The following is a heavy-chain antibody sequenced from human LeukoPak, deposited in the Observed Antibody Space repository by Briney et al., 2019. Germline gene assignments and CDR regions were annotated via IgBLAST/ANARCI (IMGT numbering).Heavy chain of an antibody. CDR1: GFTVSSTY. V-gene: IGHV3-53*01. D-gene: IGHD3-10*01. J-gene: IGHJ3*02. CDR3: ARMWGEENDAFDI. Sequence: GGSLRLSCAASGFTVSSTYMSWVRQAPGKGLEWVSVIYSGGSTYYADSVKGRFTISRDNAKNSLYLQMNSLRAEDSAVYYCARMWGEENDAFDIWGQGTMVTVSS. CDR2: IYSGGST.